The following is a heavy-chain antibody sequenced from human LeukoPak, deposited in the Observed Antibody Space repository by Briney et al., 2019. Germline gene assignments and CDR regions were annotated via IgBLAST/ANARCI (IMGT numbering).Heavy chain of an antibody. CDR2: ISTSGSSI. CDR3: AKVPRGAGTSSGY. V-gene: IGHV3-48*03. Sequence: GGSLRLSCAASGFTFSSYEMNWVRQAPGKGLEWVSYISTSGSSIYYADSVKGRFTISRDNSKNTLYLQMNSLRAEDTAVYYCAKVPRGAGTSSGYWGQGTLVTVSS. D-gene: IGHD3-3*01. CDR1: GFTFSSYE. J-gene: IGHJ4*02.